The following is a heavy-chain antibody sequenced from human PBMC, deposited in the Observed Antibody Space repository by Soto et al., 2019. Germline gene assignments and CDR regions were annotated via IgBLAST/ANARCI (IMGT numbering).Heavy chain of an antibody. V-gene: IGHV3-30-3*01. CDR1: GFTFSSYA. CDR2: ISYDGSNK. CDR3: ARVTHNRAFDY. D-gene: IGHD2-21*01. Sequence: QVQLVESGGGVVQPGRSLRLSCAASGFTFSSYAMHWVRQAPGKGLEWVAVISYDGSNKYYADSVKGRFTISRDNSKNTLYLQMNSLRAEDTAVYYCARVTHNRAFDYWSQGTLVTVSS. J-gene: IGHJ4*02.